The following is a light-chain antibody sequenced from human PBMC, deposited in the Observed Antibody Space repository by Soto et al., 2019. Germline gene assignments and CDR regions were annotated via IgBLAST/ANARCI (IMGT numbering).Light chain of an antibody. Sequence: EIVMTQSPATLSLSPGERATLSCRASQSVSSYLAWYQQKPGQAPRLLIYDASNRATGIPARFSGSGSGTDCTLTISSLEPEDVAVYYCQHRSNWRITFGRGTRVEIK. V-gene: IGKV3-11*01. J-gene: IGKJ5*01. CDR3: QHRSNWRIT. CDR1: QSVSSY. CDR2: DAS.